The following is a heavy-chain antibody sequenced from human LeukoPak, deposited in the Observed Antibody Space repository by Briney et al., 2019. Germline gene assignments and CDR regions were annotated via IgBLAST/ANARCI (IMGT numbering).Heavy chain of an antibody. J-gene: IGHJ5*02. D-gene: IGHD2-2*01. CDR3: ARDQRINTSRCLDP. Sequence: PGGSLRLSCAASGFTFSSYSMNWVRQAPGKGLERVSYISSSTSTIYYADSVKGRFTISRDNAKNSLYLQMNSLRVEDTAVHYCARDQRINTSRCLDPWGQGTLVTVSS. CDR1: GFTFSSYS. CDR2: ISSSTSTI. V-gene: IGHV3-48*01.